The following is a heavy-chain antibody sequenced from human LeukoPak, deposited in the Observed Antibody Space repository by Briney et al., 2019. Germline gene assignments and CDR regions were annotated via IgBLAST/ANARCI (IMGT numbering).Heavy chain of an antibody. V-gene: IGHV3-23*01. CDR1: GFTFSSYA. CDR3: AKRGGMYPAHYFDY. Sequence: GGSLRLSCAVSGFTFSSYAMSWVRQAPGKGLEWVSAISGSGGSTYYADSVKGRFTISRDNSKNTLYLQINSLRVEDTAVYYRAKRGGMYPAHYFDYWGQGTLVTVSS. D-gene: IGHD3-16*01. CDR2: ISGSGGST. J-gene: IGHJ4*02.